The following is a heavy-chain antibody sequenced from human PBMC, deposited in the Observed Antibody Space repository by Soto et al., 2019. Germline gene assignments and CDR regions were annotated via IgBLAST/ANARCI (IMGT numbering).Heavy chain of an antibody. D-gene: IGHD3-16*01. CDR2: ISAYNGNT. CDR3: ARAVDYVWGSYNGYFDY. V-gene: IGHV1-18*04. Sequence: ASVKVSCKASGYTFTSYGISWVRQAPGQGLEWMGWISAYNGNTNYAQKLQGRVTMTTDTSTSTAYMELRSLRSDDTAVYYCARAVDYVWGSYNGYFDYWGQGTLVTVSS. CDR1: GYTFTSYG. J-gene: IGHJ4*02.